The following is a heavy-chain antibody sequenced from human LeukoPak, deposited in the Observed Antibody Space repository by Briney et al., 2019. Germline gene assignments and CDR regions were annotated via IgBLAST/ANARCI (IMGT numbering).Heavy chain of an antibody. Sequence: ASLKVSCKASGYTFTGYYMLSVRQAPGQVLEWMRSLNPNRGDTNYAQKNEGRVTRTSDKSMITAYMELSRHTADVTPIYFYARETIVIAAADFLGQGGKVTVCS. CDR2: LNPNRGDT. CDR1: GYTFTGYY. J-gene: IGHJ4*02. CDR3: ARETIVIAAADF. D-gene: IGHD6-13*01. V-gene: IGHV1-2*02.